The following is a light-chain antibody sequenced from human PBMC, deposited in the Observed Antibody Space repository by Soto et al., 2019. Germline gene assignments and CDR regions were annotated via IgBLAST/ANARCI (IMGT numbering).Light chain of an antibody. CDR3: QHYNNWPT. J-gene: IGKJ1*01. CDR1: QSVSSN. V-gene: IGKV3-15*01. Sequence: EIVITQSPATLSMSTEQRATLSCRASQSVSSNLAWYQQKPGQAPRLLIYGVFTRATGIPAWFSGSGSGTEFTLTISSLQSEDFAVYYCQHYNNWPTFGQGTKVDIK. CDR2: GVF.